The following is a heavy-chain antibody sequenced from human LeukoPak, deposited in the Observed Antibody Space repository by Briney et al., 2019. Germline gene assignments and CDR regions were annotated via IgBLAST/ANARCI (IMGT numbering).Heavy chain of an antibody. V-gene: IGHV4-39*07. J-gene: IGHJ6*03. CDR2: IYYSGST. Sequence: PSETLSLTCTVSGGSISSSSYYWGWIRQPPGKGLEWIGSIYYSGSTYYNPSLKSRVTISVDTSKNQFSLKLSSVTAADTAVYYCARAGGSKAYLDVWGKGTTVTVSS. CDR3: ARAGGSKAYLDV. CDR1: GGSISSSSYY. D-gene: IGHD2-15*01.